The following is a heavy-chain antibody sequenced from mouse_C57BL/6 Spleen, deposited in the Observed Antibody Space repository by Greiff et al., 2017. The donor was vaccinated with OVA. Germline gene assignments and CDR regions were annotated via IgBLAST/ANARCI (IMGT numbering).Heavy chain of an antibody. V-gene: IGHV1-7*01. CDR3: ARSTTVPDC. CDR1: GYTFTRYW. D-gene: IGHD1-1*01. Sequence: QVQLQQSGAELAKPGASVTLSCKASGYTFTRYWMHWVKQRPGQGLEWIGYITPSSGYTKYNQKFQDKATLPADKSSSTAYMQLSSRTYEDSAVYYCARSTTVPDCWGQGTTLTVSS. CDR2: ITPSSGYT. J-gene: IGHJ2*01.